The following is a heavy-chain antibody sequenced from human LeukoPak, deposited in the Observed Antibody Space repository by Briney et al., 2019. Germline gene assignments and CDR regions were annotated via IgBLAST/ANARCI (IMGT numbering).Heavy chain of an antibody. Sequence: PSETLSLTCTVSGGSISSIIYYWGWIRQPPGKGLEWIGSIYYSGSTYYNPSLKSPITISVDTSKNQFSLKLSSVTAADTAVYYCARAPHFFDTSGSRYYFDYWGQGALVTVSS. CDR1: GGSISSIIYY. J-gene: IGHJ4*02. CDR2: IYYSGST. D-gene: IGHD3-22*01. CDR3: ARAPHFFDTSGSRYYFDY. V-gene: IGHV4-39*07.